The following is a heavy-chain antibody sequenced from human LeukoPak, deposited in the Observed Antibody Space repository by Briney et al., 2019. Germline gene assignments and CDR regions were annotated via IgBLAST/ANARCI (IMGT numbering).Heavy chain of an antibody. CDR2: IGNNGCGI. CDR3: AIDPNWGTHS. D-gene: IGHD7-27*01. CDR1: GFTFSTYT. J-gene: IGHJ4*02. V-gene: IGHV3-23*01. Sequence: GGSLRLSCAASGFTFSTYTMYWVRHPPGKRLEWVSIIGNNGCGIHYADSVKGRFTISRDNFKNALYLQMNSLRVEDTAVYYCAIDPNWGTHSWGQGVLVTVSS.